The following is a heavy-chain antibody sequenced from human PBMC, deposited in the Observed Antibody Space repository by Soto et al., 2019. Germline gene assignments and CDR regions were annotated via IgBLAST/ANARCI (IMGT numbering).Heavy chain of an antibody. CDR3: ARERGVVTPAIYYYGMDV. CDR1: GFNFSSYS. J-gene: IGHJ6*02. D-gene: IGHD2-21*02. Sequence: GGSLRLSCAAAGFNFSSYSRNWVRQAPGKGLEWVSSISSSSSYIYYADSVKGRFTISRDNAKNSLYLQMNSLRAEDTAVYYCARERGVVTPAIYYYGMDVWGQGTTVTVSS. CDR2: ISSSSSYI. V-gene: IGHV3-21*01.